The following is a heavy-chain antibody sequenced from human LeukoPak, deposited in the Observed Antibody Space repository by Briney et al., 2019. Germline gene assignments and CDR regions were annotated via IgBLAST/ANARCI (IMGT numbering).Heavy chain of an antibody. Sequence: PSETLSLTCAVYGGSFSGYYWSWIRQPPGKGLEWIGYIYYSGSTNYNPSLKSRVTISVDTSKNQFSLKLSSVTAADTAVYYCARDNFWSGYYTENWFDPWGQGTLVTVSS. CDR3: ARDNFWSGYYTENWFDP. D-gene: IGHD3-3*01. CDR1: GGSFSGYY. CDR2: IYYSGST. J-gene: IGHJ5*02. V-gene: IGHV4-59*01.